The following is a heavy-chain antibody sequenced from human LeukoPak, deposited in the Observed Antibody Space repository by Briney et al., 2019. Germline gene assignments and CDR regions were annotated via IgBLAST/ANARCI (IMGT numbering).Heavy chain of an antibody. CDR1: GFTFSDSF. CDR3: ATSSWYRLAY. J-gene: IGHJ4*02. Sequence: GGSLRLSCAASGFTFSDSFMSWVRQAPGKGLEWVGRSRNEADSYTQEYAGAVKGTFTTSRDKSKNSLYLQISSLETEDAAVYYCATSSWYRLAYWGQGSLVTVSS. CDR2: SRNEADSYTQ. D-gene: IGHD6-13*01. V-gene: IGHV3-72*01.